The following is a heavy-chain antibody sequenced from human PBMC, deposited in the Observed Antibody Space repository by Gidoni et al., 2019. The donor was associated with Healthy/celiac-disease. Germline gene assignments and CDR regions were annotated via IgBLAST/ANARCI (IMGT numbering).Heavy chain of an antibody. CDR1: GFPFSSYG. V-gene: IGHV3-30*18. CDR3: AKTQHGYYLSSSFFRFGHDAFDI. Sequence: QVQLVESGGGVVQPGRSLRLSCAASGFPFSSYGLHWFRQAPGKGLEWVAVIAYDGSNKYYADSVKGRFTISRDNSKNTLYLQMNSLRAEDTAVYYCAKTQHGYYLSSSFFRFGHDAFDIWGQGTMVTVSS. D-gene: IGHD6-6*01. J-gene: IGHJ3*02. CDR2: IAYDGSNK.